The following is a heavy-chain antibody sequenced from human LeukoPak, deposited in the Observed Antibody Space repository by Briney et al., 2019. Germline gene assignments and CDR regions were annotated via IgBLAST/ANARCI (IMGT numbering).Heavy chain of an antibody. CDR3: AKDLGGIADY. J-gene: IGHJ4*02. V-gene: IGHV3-74*01. D-gene: IGHD6-13*01. CDR2: ITGDGGTR. CDR1: GVTFSSNW. Sequence: GGSLRLSSAASGVTFSSNWMHWVRQTPGKGLVWISRITGDGGTRSYADSVKGRFTISRDNAKNTVYLQMNSLRAEDTAVYYCAKDLGGIADYWGQGTLVTVSS.